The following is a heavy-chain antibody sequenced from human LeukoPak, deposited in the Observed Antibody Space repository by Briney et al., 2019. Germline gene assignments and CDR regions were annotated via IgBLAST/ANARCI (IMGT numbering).Heavy chain of an antibody. J-gene: IGHJ4*02. Sequence: RGSLRLSCAASGFTFSSYAMSWVCQAPGKGLEWVSAISGSGGSTYYADSVKGRFTISRDNSKNTLYLQMNSLRAEDTAVYYCAKDQEQQLDTFDYWGQGTLVTVSS. CDR3: AKDQEQQLDTFDY. D-gene: IGHD6-13*01. V-gene: IGHV3-23*01. CDR1: GFTFSSYA. CDR2: ISGSGGST.